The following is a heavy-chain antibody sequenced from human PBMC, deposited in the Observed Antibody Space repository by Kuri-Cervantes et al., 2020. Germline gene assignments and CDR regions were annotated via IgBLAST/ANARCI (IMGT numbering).Heavy chain of an antibody. Sequence: GGSLRLSCAASGFTFSSYGMHWVRQAPGKGLEWVAVIWYDGSNKYYADSVKGRFTISRGNSKNTLYLQMNSLRAEDTAVYYCARAIGMGTYYYYGMDVWGQGTTVTVSS. D-gene: IGHD3-16*02. J-gene: IGHJ6*02. V-gene: IGHV3-33*01. CDR1: GFTFSSYG. CDR2: IWYDGSNK. CDR3: ARAIGMGTYYYYGMDV.